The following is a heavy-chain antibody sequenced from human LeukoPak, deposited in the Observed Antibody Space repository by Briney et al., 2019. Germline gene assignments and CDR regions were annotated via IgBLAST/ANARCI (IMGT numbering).Heavy chain of an antibody. Sequence: GGSLRLSCAASGFTFSSYGMHWVRQAPGKGLGWVAFIRYDGSNKYYADSVKGRFTISRDNSKNTLYLQMNSLRAEDTAVYYCAKDPAAYGDYLNWFDPWGQGTLVTVSS. CDR1: GFTFSSYG. D-gene: IGHD4-17*01. CDR2: IRYDGSNK. CDR3: AKDPAAYGDYLNWFDP. J-gene: IGHJ5*02. V-gene: IGHV3-30*02.